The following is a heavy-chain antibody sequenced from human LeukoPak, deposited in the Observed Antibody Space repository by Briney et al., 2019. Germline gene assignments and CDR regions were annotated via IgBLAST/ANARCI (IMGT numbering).Heavy chain of an antibody. J-gene: IGHJ4*02. D-gene: IGHD6-13*01. CDR3: ARDGKTAAGNNFDY. Sequence: ASLKVSCKASGSTFTSYYIHWVRQAPGKALEWMGIINPSGGITTYEQKFQRRVTMTRDKSTSAVYMELRRLTSEDTAVYYCARDGKTAAGNNFDYWGQGTLVTVSS. V-gene: IGHV1-46*01. CDR2: INPSGGIT. CDR1: GSTFTSYY.